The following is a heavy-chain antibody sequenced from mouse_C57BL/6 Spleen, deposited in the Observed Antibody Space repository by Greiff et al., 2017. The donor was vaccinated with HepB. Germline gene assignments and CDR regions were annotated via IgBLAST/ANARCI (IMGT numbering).Heavy chain of an antibody. D-gene: IGHD4-1*01. CDR1: GFTFSDYG. J-gene: IGHJ3*01. CDR3: ANSNWDVGFAY. CDR2: ISSGSSTI. V-gene: IGHV5-17*01. Sequence: EVQRVESGGGLVKPGGSLKLSCAASGFTFSDYGMHWVRQAPEKGLEWVAYISSGSSTIYYADTVKGRFTISRDNAKNTLFLQMTSLRSEDTAMYYCANSNWDVGFAYWGQGTLVTVSA.